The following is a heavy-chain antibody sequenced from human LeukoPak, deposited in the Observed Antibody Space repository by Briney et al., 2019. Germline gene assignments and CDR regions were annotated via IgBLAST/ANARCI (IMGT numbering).Heavy chain of an antibody. D-gene: IGHD3-22*01. J-gene: IGHJ3*02. CDR1: GGTFSSYA. CDR3: ARGDYDSSGYYPDAFDI. CDR2: IIPIFGTA. V-gene: IGHV1-69*13. Sequence: GASVKVSCKASGGTFSSYAISWVRQAPGQGLEWMGGIIPIFGTANYAQKFQGRVTITADESTSTAYTELGSLRSEDTAVYYCARGDYDSSGYYPDAFDIWGQGTMVTVSS.